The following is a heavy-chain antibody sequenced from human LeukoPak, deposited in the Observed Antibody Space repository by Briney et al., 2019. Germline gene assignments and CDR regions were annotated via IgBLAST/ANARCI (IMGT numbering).Heavy chain of an antibody. CDR2: IIPMFGTA. CDR3: ARDVLDYYDRSGYVT. Sequence: SVKVSCKASGGTFSSYAISWVRQAPGLGLEWMGGIIPMFGTANYAQKFQGRVTITADKSTSTAFMELSSLRSDDTAVYYCARDVLDYYDRSGYVTWGQGTLVTVSS. CDR1: GGTFSSYA. D-gene: IGHD3-22*01. V-gene: IGHV1-69*06. J-gene: IGHJ5*02.